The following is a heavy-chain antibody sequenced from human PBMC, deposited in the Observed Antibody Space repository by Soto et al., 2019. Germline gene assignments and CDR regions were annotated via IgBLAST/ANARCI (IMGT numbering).Heavy chain of an antibody. CDR2: ISGSGGST. D-gene: IGHD3-22*01. V-gene: IGHV3-23*01. CDR1: GFTFSSYA. Sequence: EVQLLESGGGLVQPGGSLRLSCAASGFTFSSYAMSWVRQAPGKGLEWVSAISGSGGSTYYADSVKGRFTISRDNSKNTLSLQMDSLRAEDTAVYYCAKTSGYYDLYDAFDICGQGTMVTVSS. J-gene: IGHJ3*02. CDR3: AKTSGYYDLYDAFDI.